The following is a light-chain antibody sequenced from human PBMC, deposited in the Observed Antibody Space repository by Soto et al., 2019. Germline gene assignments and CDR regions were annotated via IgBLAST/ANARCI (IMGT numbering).Light chain of an antibody. Sequence: EIVMTQSPATLSVSRGEGSTLSCRASQSVSSNLAWYQQKPGQAPRLLIYGASNRATGIPARFSGSGSGTEFTLTISSLQSEDFAVYYCQQFNNWPRTFGQGTKVDIK. CDR1: QSVSSN. CDR2: GAS. CDR3: QQFNNWPRT. J-gene: IGKJ1*01. V-gene: IGKV3D-15*01.